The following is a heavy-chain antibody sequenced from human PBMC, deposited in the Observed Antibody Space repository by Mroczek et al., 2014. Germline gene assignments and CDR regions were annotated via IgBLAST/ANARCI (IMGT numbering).Heavy chain of an antibody. CDR3: ARDQAYSSSWSLVLYYFDY. V-gene: IGHV3-30-3*01. CDR2: ISYDGSNK. CDR1: GFTFSSYA. Sequence: QVQLVQSGGGVVQPGRSLRLSCAASGFTFSSYAMHWVRQAPGKGLEWVAVISYDGSNKYYADSVKGRFTISRDNSKNTLYLQMNSLRAEDTAVYYCARDQAYSSSWSLVLYYFDYWGQGTPGH. D-gene: IGHD6-13*01. J-gene: IGHJ4*02.